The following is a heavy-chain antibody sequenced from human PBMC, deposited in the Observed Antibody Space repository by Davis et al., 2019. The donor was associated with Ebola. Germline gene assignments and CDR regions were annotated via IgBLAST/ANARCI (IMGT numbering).Heavy chain of an antibody. V-gene: IGHV4-59*01. CDR2: RYNSGST. D-gene: IGHD3-3*01. CDR1: GGSISSYY. J-gene: IGHJ5*02. CDR3: ARANDFWSGTNWFDP. Sequence: MPSETLSLTCTVSGGSISSYYWSWIRQAPGKGLEWIGFRYNSGSTNYNPSLKSRVTISVDTSKNQFSLKLSSVTAADTAVYYCARANDFWSGTNWFDPWGQGTLVTVSS.